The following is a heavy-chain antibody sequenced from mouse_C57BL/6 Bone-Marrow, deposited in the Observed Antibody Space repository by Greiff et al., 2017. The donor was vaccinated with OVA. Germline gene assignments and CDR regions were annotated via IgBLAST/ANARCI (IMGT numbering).Heavy chain of an antibody. V-gene: IGHV1-50*01. CDR1: GYTFTSYW. CDR2: IDPSDSYT. J-gene: IGHJ4*01. Sequence: QVQLQQSGAELVKPGASVKLSCKASGYTFTSYWMQWVKQRPGQGLEWIGEIDPSDSYTNYNQKFKGKATLTVDTSSSTAYMQRSSLTSEDSAVYYCARAPAMDYWGQGTSVTVSS. CDR3: ARAPAMDY.